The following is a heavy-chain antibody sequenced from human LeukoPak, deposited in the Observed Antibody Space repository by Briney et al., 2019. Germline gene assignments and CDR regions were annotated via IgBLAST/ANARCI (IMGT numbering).Heavy chain of an antibody. J-gene: IGHJ4*02. CDR1: GYTFTSYG. CDR2: ISAYNGNT. CDR3: AREEGSRIDY. V-gene: IGHV1-18*04. Sequence: EASVKVSCKASGYTFTSYGISWVRQAPGQGREWMGWISAYNGNTNYAQKLQGRVTMTTHTSTSTAYMELRSLRSDDTAVYYCAREEGSRIDYWGQGTLVTVSS.